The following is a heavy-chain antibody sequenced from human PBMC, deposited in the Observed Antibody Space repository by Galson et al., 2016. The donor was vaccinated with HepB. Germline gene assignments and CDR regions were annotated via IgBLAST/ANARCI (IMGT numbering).Heavy chain of an antibody. CDR1: EFTFSTYG. CDR3: AREMHVAAAAAFDF. J-gene: IGHJ4*02. CDR2: IWHGGSNK. Sequence: SLRLSCAASEFTFSTYGMHWVRQAPGKGLEWVALIWHGGSNKYYADSVKGRFTISRDNPKNTLYLQMNSLKVEDTAVYYCAREMHVAAAAAFDFWGRGTLVTVS. D-gene: IGHD6-13*01. V-gene: IGHV3-33*01.